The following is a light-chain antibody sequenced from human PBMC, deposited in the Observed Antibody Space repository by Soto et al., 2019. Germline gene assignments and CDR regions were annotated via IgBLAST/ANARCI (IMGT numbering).Light chain of an antibody. CDR3: QKSYSTPRT. J-gene: IGKJ1*01. V-gene: IGKV4-1*01. CDR1: QSVLYSSNNKNY. CDR2: WAS. Sequence: DIVMTQSPDSVTASLGERATINCKSSQSVLYSSNNKNYLAWYQQKPGQPPNLLTYWASTRESGVPDRFSGSGSGTNFTLTISSLLAEDVAVYFCQKSYSTPRTFGQGTRVEIK.